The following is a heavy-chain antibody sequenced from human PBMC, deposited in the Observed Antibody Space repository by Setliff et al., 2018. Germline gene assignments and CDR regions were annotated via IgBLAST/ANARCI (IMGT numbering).Heavy chain of an antibody. J-gene: IGHJ3*02. Sequence: ASVKVSCKASGYTFNNYGVAWVRQAPGQGLDWMGWVTIYNGDTKYAQNFRGRVTMTTDMSTSTVYMELRTLRSDDTAVYFCARRPIALAGYRRGAFDIWGQGTMVTVSS. CDR3: ARRPIALAGYRRGAFDI. D-gene: IGHD6-19*01. CDR2: VTIYNGDT. CDR1: GYTFNNYG. V-gene: IGHV1-18*01.